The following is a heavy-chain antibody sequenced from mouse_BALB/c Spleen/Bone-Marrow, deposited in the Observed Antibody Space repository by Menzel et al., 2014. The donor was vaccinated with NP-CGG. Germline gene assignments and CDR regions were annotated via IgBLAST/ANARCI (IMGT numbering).Heavy chain of an antibody. Sequence: EVKLVESGGGLVQPGGSRKLSCAASGFTFSSFGMHWVRRAPEKGLEWAAYISSGSSTIYYADTVKGRFTISRDNPKNTLFLQMTSLRSEDTAMYYCASWYRGSAYWGQGTLVTVSA. CDR1: GFTFSSFG. CDR3: ASWYRGSAY. J-gene: IGHJ3*01. CDR2: ISSGSSTI. V-gene: IGHV5-17*02. D-gene: IGHD2-1*01.